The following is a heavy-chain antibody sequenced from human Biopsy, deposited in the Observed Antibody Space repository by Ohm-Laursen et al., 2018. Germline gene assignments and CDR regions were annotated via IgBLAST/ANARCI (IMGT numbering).Heavy chain of an antibody. CDR1: GFIFSNYW. V-gene: IGHV3-7*01. Sequence: SLRLSCSASGFIFSNYWMSWVRQAPGKGLEWVTNMNEDETIKNYVDSVKGRFTISRDNAKNSLYLQLNSLRAEDTAVYYCARAGYSIGYDYWGQGTLVTVSS. CDR3: ARAGYSIGYDY. CDR2: MNEDETIK. D-gene: IGHD3-9*01. J-gene: IGHJ4*02.